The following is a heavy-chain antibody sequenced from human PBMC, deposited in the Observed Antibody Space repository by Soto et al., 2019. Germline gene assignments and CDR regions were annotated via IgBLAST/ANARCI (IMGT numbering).Heavy chain of an antibody. CDR3: ATRSGGGGAFDF. CDR2: IISSGSTT. V-gene: IGHV3-48*03. Sequence: GGSLRLSCAASGFTFYTYEMNWVRQAPGKALEWVSYIISSGSTTYYADSVKGRFTISRDYAKNSLYLQMNSLSAEDTAYYCAATRSGGGGAFDFWGQGTMVTVSS. J-gene: IGHJ3*01. D-gene: IGHD3-10*01. CDR1: GFTFYTYE.